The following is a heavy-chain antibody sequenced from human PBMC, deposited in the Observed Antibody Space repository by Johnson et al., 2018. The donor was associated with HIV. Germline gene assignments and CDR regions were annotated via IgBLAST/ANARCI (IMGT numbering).Heavy chain of an antibody. CDR1: GFTFDDYA. D-gene: IGHD3-10*01. CDR2: ISWDGGST. CDR3: ARDRRYYGSGSYGGAFDI. J-gene: IGHJ3*02. Sequence: VQLVESGGVVVQPGGSLRLSCAASGFTFDDYAMHWVRQAPGKGLEWVSLISWDGGSTYYADSVKGRFTISRDNSKNSLYLQMNSLRAEDTALHYCARDRRYYGSGSYGGAFDIWGQGTVVTVSS. V-gene: IGHV3-43D*03.